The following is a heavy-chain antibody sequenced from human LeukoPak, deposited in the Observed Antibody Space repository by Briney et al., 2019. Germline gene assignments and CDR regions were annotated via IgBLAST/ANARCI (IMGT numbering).Heavy chain of an antibody. V-gene: IGHV3-23*01. Sequence: GGSLRLSCAASGFTFSSYAISWVRQAPGKGLEWVSAISGSGGSTYYADSVKGRFTISRDNSKNTLYLQMNSLRAEDTAVYYCVKHTVPSRYFDLWGRGTLVTVSS. J-gene: IGHJ2*01. CDR2: ISGSGGST. CDR3: VKHTVPSRYFDL. CDR1: GFTFSSYA.